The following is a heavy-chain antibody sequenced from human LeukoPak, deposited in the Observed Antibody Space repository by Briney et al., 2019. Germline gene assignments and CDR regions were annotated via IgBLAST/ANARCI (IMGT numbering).Heavy chain of an antibody. CDR2: IYSGGDT. J-gene: IGHJ4*02. D-gene: IGHD5-12*01. CDR1: GFTVSSDY. CDR3: ARGLDIVATIGY. Sequence: GGSLRLSCAASGFTVSSDYMSWVRQAPGKGLEWVSIIYSGGDTYYADSVKGRFTISRDNSKNTLYLQMNSLRAEDTAVYYCARGLDIVATIGYWGQGTLVTVSS. V-gene: IGHV3-53*01.